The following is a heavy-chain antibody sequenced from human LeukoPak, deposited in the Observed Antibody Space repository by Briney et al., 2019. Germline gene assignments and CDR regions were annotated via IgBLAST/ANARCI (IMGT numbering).Heavy chain of an antibody. Sequence: GGSLRLSCAASGFTFSSYAMSWVRQAPGKGLEWVSAISGSGGSTYYADSVKGRFTISRDNSKNTLYLQMNSLRAEDTAAYYCAKDRYSSSWYGSFDCWGQGTLVTVSS. V-gene: IGHV3-23*01. CDR3: AKDRYSSSWYGSFDC. CDR2: ISGSGGST. D-gene: IGHD6-13*01. J-gene: IGHJ4*02. CDR1: GFTFSSYA.